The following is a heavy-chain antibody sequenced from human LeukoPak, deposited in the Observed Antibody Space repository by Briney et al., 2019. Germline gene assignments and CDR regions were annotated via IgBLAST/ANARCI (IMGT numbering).Heavy chain of an antibody. Sequence: ASMKVSCKASGYAFTSYGISWVRQAPGQGLEWMGWISAYNGNTNYAQKLQGRVTITRNTSISTAYMELSSLRSEDTAVYYCARVISPKGGRVVLRFLEWLLLDDAFDIWGQGTMVTVSS. CDR3: ARVISPKGGRVVLRFLEWLLLDDAFDI. V-gene: IGHV1-18*01. CDR2: ISAYNGNT. D-gene: IGHD3-3*01. J-gene: IGHJ3*02. CDR1: GYAFTSYG.